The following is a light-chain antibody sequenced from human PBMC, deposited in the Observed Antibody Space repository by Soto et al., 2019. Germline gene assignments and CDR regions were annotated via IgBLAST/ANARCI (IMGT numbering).Light chain of an antibody. CDR2: GNN. CDR1: IGAGYD. Sequence: QSALTQPPSVSGAPGQRVTISCTGSIGAGYDVHWYQQLPGTAPKLLIYGNNNRPSGVPDRFSGSKSGTSASLAITGLQAEDEADYYCQSYDSSLSAPYVFGTGTKVTV. CDR3: QSYDSSLSAPYV. V-gene: IGLV1-40*01. J-gene: IGLJ1*01.